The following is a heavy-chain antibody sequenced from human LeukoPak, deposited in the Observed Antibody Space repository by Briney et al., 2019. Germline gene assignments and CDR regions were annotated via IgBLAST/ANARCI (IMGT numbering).Heavy chain of an antibody. V-gene: IGHV4-38-2*01. D-gene: IGHD3-22*01. CDR1: GFTFNTYT. CDR2: IYYSGNT. CDR3: ARASYSYDTSGWVPFDY. Sequence: LRLSCAASGFTFNTYTMNWVRQAPGKGLEWIGSIYYSGNTYYNPSLKSRVTISVDTSKNQFSLKLSSVTAADTAVYYCARASYSYDTSGWVPFDYWGQGTLVTVSS. J-gene: IGHJ4*02.